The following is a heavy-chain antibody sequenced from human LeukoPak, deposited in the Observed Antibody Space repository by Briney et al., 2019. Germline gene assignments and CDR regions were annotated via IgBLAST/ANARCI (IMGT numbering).Heavy chain of an antibody. V-gene: IGHV3-21*06. J-gene: IGHJ4*02. D-gene: IGHD3-10*01. CDR2: IGINGDDI. CDR1: GFTFSSYP. Sequence: GGSLRLSCGTSGFTFSSYPMNWVRQAPGEGLELVAFIGINGDDIFYADSVRGRFSISRDNAKNSLYLQMRSLSAAATAVYSCPKNSMVRGVVRGFIGSWGLGTQVTVSS. CDR3: PKNSMVRGVVRGFIGS.